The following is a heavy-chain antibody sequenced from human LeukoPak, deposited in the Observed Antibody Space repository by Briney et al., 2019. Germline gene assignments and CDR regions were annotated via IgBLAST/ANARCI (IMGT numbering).Heavy chain of an antibody. V-gene: IGHV1-2*06. Sequence: GASVKVSCKASGYTFTGYYMHWVRQAPGQGLGWMGRINPNSGGTNYAQKFQGRVTMTRDTSISTAYMELSRLRSDDTAVYYCASSQGIAVAGLDYWGQGTLVTVSS. CDR3: ASSQGIAVAGLDY. CDR1: GYTFTGYY. D-gene: IGHD6-19*01. CDR2: INPNSGGT. J-gene: IGHJ4*02.